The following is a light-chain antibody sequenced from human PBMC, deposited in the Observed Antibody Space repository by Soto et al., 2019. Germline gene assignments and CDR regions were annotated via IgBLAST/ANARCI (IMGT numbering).Light chain of an antibody. CDR3: HQYYTPLST. V-gene: IGKV4-1*01. CDR2: WAS. CDR1: QSVLYSSNNKNY. Sequence: DIVMTQSPDSLAVSLGERATINCKSSQSVLYSSNNKNYLAWYQQKPGQPPKLLIYWASTRESGVPDRFSGSGSGTDFTLTISSLQAEDVAVYYCHQYYTPLSTFAQGTKVDIK. J-gene: IGKJ1*01.